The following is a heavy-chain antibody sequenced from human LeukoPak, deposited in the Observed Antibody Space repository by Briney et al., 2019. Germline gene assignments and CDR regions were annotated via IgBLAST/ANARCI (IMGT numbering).Heavy chain of an antibody. V-gene: IGHV3-23*01. D-gene: IGHD2-15*01. J-gene: IGHJ5*02. CDR1: GFTFSNYA. Sequence: GGSLRLSCVASGFTFSNYAMSWVRQAPGKGLELVSGIWGTDDKTVYGDAVKGGFTISRDNSKNTLYLQMNSLRADDTAVYYCAKTQGYYDAWGQGALVTVSS. CDR2: IWGTDDKT. CDR3: AKTQGYYDA.